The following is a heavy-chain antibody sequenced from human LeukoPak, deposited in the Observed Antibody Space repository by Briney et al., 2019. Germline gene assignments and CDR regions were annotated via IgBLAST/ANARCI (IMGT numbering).Heavy chain of an antibody. CDR1: GASITNYY. CDR3: GKXXXAPGXXXXY. J-gene: IGHJ4*01. Sequence: PSETLSLTCTVSGASITNYYWSWIRQPAGKGLEWIGRIVPSGSVNYNPSLKSRVTMSVDTSKNQFSLKRNPVTAGDTARYYCGKXXXAPGXXXXYWG. V-gene: IGHV4-4*07. CDR2: IVPSGSV.